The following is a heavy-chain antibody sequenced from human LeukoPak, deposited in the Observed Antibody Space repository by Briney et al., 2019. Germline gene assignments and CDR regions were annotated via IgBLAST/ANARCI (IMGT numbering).Heavy chain of an antibody. D-gene: IGHD2/OR15-2a*01. Sequence: GGSLRLSCAASGFTFSSYWMHWLRQEPGKGLVWVSRISTDGSSRSYADSVKGRFTISRDNGKNTLYLQMNSLRAEDTAVYYCATGREYLYNLISDYWGQGTLVTVSS. CDR1: GFTFSSYW. V-gene: IGHV3-74*01. CDR3: ATGREYLYNLISDY. CDR2: ISTDGSSR. J-gene: IGHJ4*02.